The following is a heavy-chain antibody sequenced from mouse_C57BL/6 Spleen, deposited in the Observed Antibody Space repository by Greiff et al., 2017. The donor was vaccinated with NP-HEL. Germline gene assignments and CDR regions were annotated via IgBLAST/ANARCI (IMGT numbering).Heavy chain of an antibody. CDR2: INYDGSST. CDR3: AREDSSGYDYFDY. D-gene: IGHD3-2*02. V-gene: IGHV5-16*01. CDR1: GFTFSDYY. Sequence: DVKLVESEGGLVQPGSSMKLSCTASGFTFSDYYMAWVRQVPEKGLEWVANINYDGSSTYYLDSLKSRFIISRDNAKNILYLQMSSLKSEDTATYYCAREDSSGYDYFDYWGQGTTLTVSS. J-gene: IGHJ2*01.